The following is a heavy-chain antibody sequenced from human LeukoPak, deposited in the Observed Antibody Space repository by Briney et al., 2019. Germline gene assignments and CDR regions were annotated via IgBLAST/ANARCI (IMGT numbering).Heavy chain of an antibody. CDR3: ARGVYGYCSGGSCHPLQFDY. CDR1: VFTFRDYY. D-gene: IGHD2-15*01. CDR2: ISSSGSTI. V-gene: IGHV3-11*01. J-gene: IGHJ4*02. Sequence: PGWSLTLSCAASVFTFRDYYMSWIPQAPGKGPEWVSYISSSGSTIYYADSVQGRFTISRDNAKNSLYLQMNSLRAEDTAVYYCARGVYGYCSGGSCHPLQFDYWGQGTLVTVSS.